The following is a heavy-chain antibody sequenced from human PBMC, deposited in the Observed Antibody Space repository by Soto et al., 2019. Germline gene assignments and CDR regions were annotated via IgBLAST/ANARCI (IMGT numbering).Heavy chain of an antibody. Sequence: PGGSLRLSCAASGFTFSNYPMSWVRQAPGKGLEWVSGISGSGGTTYYADSVRGRFTISRDNSGNTLFLQMNSLRAEDSALYYCARDPGGGPDYWGQGTLVTVSS. CDR2: ISGSGGTT. CDR1: GFTFSNYP. CDR3: ARDPGGGPDY. V-gene: IGHV3-23*01. J-gene: IGHJ4*02. D-gene: IGHD1-26*01.